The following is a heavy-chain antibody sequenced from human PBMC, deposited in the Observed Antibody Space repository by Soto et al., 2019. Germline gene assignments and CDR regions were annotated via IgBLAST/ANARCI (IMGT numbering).Heavy chain of an antibody. CDR2: ISYDGSNK. J-gene: IGHJ4*02. Sequence: GGSLRLSCAASGFTFSSYAMHWVRQAPGKGLEWVAVISYDGSNKYYADSVKGRFTISRDNSKNTLYLQMNSLRAEDTAVYYCARDYSGDDYVWGSYRAQGPGGYFDYWGQGTLVTVSS. V-gene: IGHV3-30-3*01. D-gene: IGHD3-16*02. CDR1: GFTFSSYA. CDR3: ARDYSGDDYVWGSYRAQGPGGYFDY.